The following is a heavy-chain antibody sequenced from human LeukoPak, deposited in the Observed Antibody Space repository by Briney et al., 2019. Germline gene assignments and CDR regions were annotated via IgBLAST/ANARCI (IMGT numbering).Heavy chain of an antibody. D-gene: IGHD3-10*01. CDR3: AKASVWTMVRIVSYFDE. J-gene: IGHJ4*02. CDR1: GFTFSGSA. Sequence: PGGSLRLSCAASGFTFSGSAMHWVRQASGKGLEWVGRIRSKANSYATAYAASVKGRFTISRDDSKNTAYLQMHSLRAEDTAVYYCAKASVWTMVRIVSYFDEWGQGIQVTVSS. CDR2: IRSKANSYAT. V-gene: IGHV3-73*01.